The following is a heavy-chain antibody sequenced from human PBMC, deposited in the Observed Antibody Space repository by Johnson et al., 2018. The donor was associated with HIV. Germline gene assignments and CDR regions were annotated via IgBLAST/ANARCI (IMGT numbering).Heavy chain of an antibody. CDR2: ISHDGSDK. J-gene: IGHJ3*02. CDR1: GFTFSRYA. V-gene: IGHV3-30*04. CDR3: ARDWDLPNAFDI. D-gene: IGHD1-26*01. Sequence: VQLVESGGGVVQPGRSLRLSCAASGFTFSRYAMHWVRQAPGKGLEWVAVISHDGSDKNYADSVKGRFTISRDNSKNTLYLQMNSLRGEDTAVYYCARDWDLPNAFDIWGQGTMVTVSS.